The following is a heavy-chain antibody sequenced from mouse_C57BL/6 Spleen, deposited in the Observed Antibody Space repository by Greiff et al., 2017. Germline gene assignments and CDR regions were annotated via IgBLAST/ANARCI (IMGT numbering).Heavy chain of an antibody. J-gene: IGHJ4*01. V-gene: IGHV1-9*01. CDR2: ILPGSGST. D-gene: IGHD4-1*01. CDR1: GYTFTGYW. CDR3: ARSPLTGRAMDY. Sequence: VKLQESGAELMKPGASVKLSCKATGYTFTGYWIEWVKQRPGHGLEWIGEILPGSGSTTYNEKFKGKATFTADTSSNTSYMQLSSLTSEDSAIYYCARSPLTGRAMDYWGQGTSVTVSS.